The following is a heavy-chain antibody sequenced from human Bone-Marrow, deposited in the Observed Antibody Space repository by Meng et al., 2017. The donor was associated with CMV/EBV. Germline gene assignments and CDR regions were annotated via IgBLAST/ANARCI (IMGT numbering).Heavy chain of an antibody. J-gene: IGHJ4*02. CDR2: ISSSSSYI. V-gene: IGHV3-21*01. CDR1: GFTFSSYS. Sequence: GGSLRLSCAASGFTFSSYSMSWVRQAPGKGLEWVSSISSSSSYIYYADSVKGRFTISRDNAKNSLYLQMNSLRAEDTAVYYCAREEYTSSAPFDYWGQGTLVTVSS. CDR3: AREEYTSSAPFDY. D-gene: IGHD6-6*01.